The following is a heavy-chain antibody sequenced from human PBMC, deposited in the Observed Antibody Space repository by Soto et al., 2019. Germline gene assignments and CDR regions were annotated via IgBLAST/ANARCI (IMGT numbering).Heavy chain of an antibody. CDR1: GGSISSGGYY. V-gene: IGHV4-31*03. CDR3: ARDVPQGYCSGGSCLSGFDAFDI. J-gene: IGHJ3*02. Sequence: QVQLQESGPGLVKPSQTLSLTCTVSGGSISSGGYYWSWIRQHPGKGLEWIGYIYYSGSTYYNPSLKSRVTISVDTSKNQFSLKLSSVTAADTAVYYCARDVPQGYCSGGSCLSGFDAFDIWGQGTKVTV. D-gene: IGHD2-15*01. CDR2: IYYSGST.